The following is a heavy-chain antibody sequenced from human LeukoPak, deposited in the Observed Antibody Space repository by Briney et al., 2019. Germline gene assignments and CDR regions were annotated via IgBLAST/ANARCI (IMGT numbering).Heavy chain of an antibody. CDR3: AREGRCGGDCYYDY. J-gene: IGHJ4*02. CDR2: IWYDGSNK. CDR1: GFTFSSYG. Sequence: PGRSLRLSCAASGFTFSSYGMHWVRQAPGKGLEWVAVIWYDGSNKYYAGSVKGRFTISRDNSKNTLYLQMNSLRAEDTAVYYCAREGRCGGDCYYDYWGQGTLVTVSS. D-gene: IGHD2-21*02. V-gene: IGHV3-33*01.